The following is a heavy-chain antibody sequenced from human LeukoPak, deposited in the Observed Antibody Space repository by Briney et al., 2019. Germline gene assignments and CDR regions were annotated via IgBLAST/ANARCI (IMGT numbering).Heavy chain of an antibody. J-gene: IGHJ4*02. Sequence: GGSLRLSCAASGFTFSSYSMNWVRQAPGRGLEWVSSISSWNDYIYYADSVKGRFAISRDNAKNSLYLQMNSLRVEDTATYYCARDGGYCVKGVCYFDYWGQGTLVTVSS. D-gene: IGHD2-8*01. CDR2: ISSWNDYI. CDR3: ARDGGYCVKGVCYFDY. V-gene: IGHV3-21*01. CDR1: GFTFSSYS.